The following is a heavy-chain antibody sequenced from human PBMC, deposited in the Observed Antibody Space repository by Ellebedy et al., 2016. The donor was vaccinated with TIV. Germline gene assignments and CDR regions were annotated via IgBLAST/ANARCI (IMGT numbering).Heavy chain of an antibody. V-gene: IGHV4-4*07. Sequence: MPSETLSLTCTVSGGSISSYYWSWIRQPAGKGLEWIGRIYTSGSTNYNPSLKSRVTVSVDTSKNQFSLKLSSVTAADTAVYYCARGSGVVRGVIITFRFDPWGQGTLVTVSS. CDR1: GGSISSYY. J-gene: IGHJ5*02. CDR3: ARGSGVVRGVIITFRFDP. D-gene: IGHD3-10*01. CDR2: IYTSGST.